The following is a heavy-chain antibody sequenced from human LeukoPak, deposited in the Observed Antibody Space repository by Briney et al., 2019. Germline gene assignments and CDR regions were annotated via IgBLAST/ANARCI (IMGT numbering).Heavy chain of an antibody. CDR2: IYHSGST. CDR1: GYSISSGYY. CDR3: ANQIDSYYFDY. D-gene: IGHD2-2*01. J-gene: IGHJ4*02. V-gene: IGHV4-38-2*02. Sequence: SETLSLTCTVSGYSISSGYYWGWIRQPPGKGLKWIGSIYHSGSTYYNPSLKSRVTISVDTSKNQFSLKLSSVTAADTAVYYCANQIDSYYFDYWGQGTLVTVSS.